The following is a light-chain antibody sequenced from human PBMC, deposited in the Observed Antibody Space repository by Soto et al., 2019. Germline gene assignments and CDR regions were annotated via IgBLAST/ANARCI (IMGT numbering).Light chain of an antibody. CDR1: QSVSSSY. Sequence: EIALTQSPGTLSLSPGERATLSCRASQSVSSSYLAWYQQKPGQAPRLLIYGASSRATGIPDRVSGSGPGTDFTLTIRRLEPEHWAVDYCQQCGSSRNTSGEGNQLEIK. J-gene: IGKJ2*01. CDR3: QQCGSSRNT. V-gene: IGKV3-20*01. CDR2: GAS.